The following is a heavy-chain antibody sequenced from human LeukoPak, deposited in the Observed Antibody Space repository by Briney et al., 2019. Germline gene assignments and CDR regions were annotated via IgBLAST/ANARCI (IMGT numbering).Heavy chain of an antibody. Sequence: GGSLRLSCAASGFTFSSFAMSWVRQAPGKGLEWVSVISESGDYTNFADSVKGRFNISRDNSKSTLYLQLNSLRAEDTAVYHCAKHGVTSLFYFDLWGRGTLVTVSS. CDR2: ISESGDYT. J-gene: IGHJ2*01. D-gene: IGHD2-21*02. V-gene: IGHV3-23*01. CDR3: AKHGVTSLFYFDL. CDR1: GFTFSSFA.